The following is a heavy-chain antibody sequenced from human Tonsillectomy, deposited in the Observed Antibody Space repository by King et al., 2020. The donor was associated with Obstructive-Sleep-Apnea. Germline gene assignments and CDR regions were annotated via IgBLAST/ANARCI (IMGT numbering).Heavy chain of an antibody. CDR1: GFTFDDYA. Sequence: VQLVESGGGLVQPGRSLRLSCTTSGFTFDDYAMHWVRQAPGKGLEWVSGISCNSGSIGYADSVKGRFTISRDNAKNSLYLQMNSLRAEDTALYYCTKGYYDTNGYYFDYWGQGTLVTVSS. J-gene: IGHJ4*02. CDR2: ISCNSGSI. V-gene: IGHV3-9*01. D-gene: IGHD3-22*01. CDR3: TKGYYDTNGYYFDY.